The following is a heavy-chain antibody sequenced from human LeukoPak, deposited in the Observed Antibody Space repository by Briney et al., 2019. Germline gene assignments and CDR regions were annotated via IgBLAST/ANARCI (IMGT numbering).Heavy chain of an antibody. Sequence: KSSETLSLTCTVSGGSINSYYWSWIRQPPGKGLQWIGCIHYSGSTNYNPSLKSRVTISVDTSKNQFSLKLYSVTAADTAVYYCATRKLGNDYWGQGTLVTVSS. J-gene: IGHJ4*02. V-gene: IGHV4-59*01. CDR3: ATRKLGNDY. CDR1: GGSINSYY. CDR2: IHYSGST. D-gene: IGHD7-27*01.